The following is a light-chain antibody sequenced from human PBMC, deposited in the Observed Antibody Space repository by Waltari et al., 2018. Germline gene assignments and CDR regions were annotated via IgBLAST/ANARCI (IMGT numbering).Light chain of an antibody. CDR2: EVS. CDR3: SSYSFTNTVNRV. Sequence: QSALTQPASVPGSPAQSITISCTSSTSDVGSYNYISLYQQYPGKAPNLIIYEVSNRPSWRSPRCSGCKSGNTAVMTTSGLQDEDEADYYCSSYSFTNTVNRVFGGGTKLTVL. V-gene: IGLV2-14*01. CDR1: TSDVGSYNY. J-gene: IGLJ3*02.